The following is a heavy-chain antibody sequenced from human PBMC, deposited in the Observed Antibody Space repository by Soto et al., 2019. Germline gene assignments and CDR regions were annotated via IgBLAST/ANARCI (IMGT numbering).Heavy chain of an antibody. CDR3: ARVTSMVRGVIDNWFDP. CDR1: GGTFSSYA. Sequence: QVPLVQSGGEVKKPGSSVTVSCKASGGTFSSYAIHWVRQAPGQGLEWMGGIIPMYGPAKYAQRYQGRVTITEDEYTTPVYMELTRLTSQDTAVSYCARVTSMVRGVIDNWFDPWGHGTLVTVSS. J-gene: IGHJ5*02. CDR2: IIPMYGPA. V-gene: IGHV1-69*01. D-gene: IGHD3-10*01.